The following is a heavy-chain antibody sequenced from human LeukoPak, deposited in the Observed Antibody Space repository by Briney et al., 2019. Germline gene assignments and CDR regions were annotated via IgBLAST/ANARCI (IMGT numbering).Heavy chain of an antibody. CDR3: AKDRRFGGSGAFDI. CDR2: ISWNSGSI. V-gene: IGHV3-9*01. D-gene: IGHD3-10*01. CDR1: GFTFDDYA. J-gene: IGHJ3*02. Sequence: GGSLRLSCAASGFTFDDYAMHWVRQAPGKGLEWVSGISWNSGSIGYADSVKGRFTISRDNAKNSLYLQMNRLRAEDTALYYCAKDRRFGGSGAFDIWGQGTMVTVSS.